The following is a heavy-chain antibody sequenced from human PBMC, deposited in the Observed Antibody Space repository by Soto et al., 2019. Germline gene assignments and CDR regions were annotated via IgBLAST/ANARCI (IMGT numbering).Heavy chain of an antibody. CDR2: IYYSGTT. D-gene: IGHD3-10*01. Sequence: SETLSLTCTVSGGSINNYYLSWIRQSPGKGLEWIGYIYYSGTTNYNPSLKSRVTISIDRSENQFSLRVSSVTAADTAVYFCTRATYYRYYFDVWGHGTLVTVSS. J-gene: IGHJ4*01. CDR1: GGSINNYY. CDR3: TRATYYRYYFDV. V-gene: IGHV4-59*01.